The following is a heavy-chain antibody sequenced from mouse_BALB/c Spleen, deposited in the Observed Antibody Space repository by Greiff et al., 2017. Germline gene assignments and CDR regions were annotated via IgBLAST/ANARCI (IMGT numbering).Heavy chain of an antibody. V-gene: IGHV7-1*02. J-gene: IGHJ2*01. CDR1: GFTFSDFY. Sequence: EVQGVESGGGLVQPGGSLRLSCATSGFTFSDFYMEWVRQPPGKRLEWIAASRNKANDYTTEYSASVKGRFIVSRDTSQSILYLQMNALRAEDTAIYYCARDAGYYGSSYFDYWGQGTTLTVSS. CDR2: SRNKANDYTT. D-gene: IGHD1-1*01. CDR3: ARDAGYYGSSYFDY.